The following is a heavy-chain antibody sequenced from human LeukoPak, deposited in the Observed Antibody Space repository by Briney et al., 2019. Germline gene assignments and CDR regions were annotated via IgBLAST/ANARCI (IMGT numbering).Heavy chain of an antibody. Sequence: SETLSLTCTVSGGSISSYYWSWLRQPAGKGLEWIGRIYSSGDAKYNPSLESRVSMSVDTSKNQFSLKLSSVTAADTAVYYCARYGDPKYYFDYWGQGTLVTVSS. CDR1: GGSISSYY. D-gene: IGHD2-21*02. V-gene: IGHV4-4*07. CDR2: IYSSGDA. CDR3: ARYGDPKYYFDY. J-gene: IGHJ4*02.